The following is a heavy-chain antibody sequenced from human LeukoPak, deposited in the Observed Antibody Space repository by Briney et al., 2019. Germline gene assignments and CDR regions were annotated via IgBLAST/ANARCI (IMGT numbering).Heavy chain of an antibody. V-gene: IGHV1-69*05. CDR2: ITPIFGTA. CDR1: GGTFSSYT. D-gene: IGHD6-6*01. Sequence: GASVKVSCKASGGTFSSYTISWVRQAPGQGLEWMGGITPIFGTANYAQKFQGRVTITTDESTSTAYMELSSLRSEDTAVYYCAREGGIYSGSSHFFDYWGQGTLVTVSS. J-gene: IGHJ4*02. CDR3: AREGGIYSGSSHFFDY.